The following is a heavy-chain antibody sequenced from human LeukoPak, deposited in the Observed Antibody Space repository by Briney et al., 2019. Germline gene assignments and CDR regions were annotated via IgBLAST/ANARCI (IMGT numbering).Heavy chain of an antibody. D-gene: IGHD3-22*01. CDR2: ISGSGGST. V-gene: IGHV3-23*01. J-gene: IGHJ4*02. CDR3: AKDATPYYYDSSGYFDY. CDR1: GFTFSSYA. Sequence: GGSLRLSCAASGFTFSSYAMSWVRQAPGKGLEWASAISGSGGSTYYADSVKVRFTISRDNSKNTLYLQMNSLRAEDTAVYYCAKDATPYYYDSSGYFDYWGQGTLVTV.